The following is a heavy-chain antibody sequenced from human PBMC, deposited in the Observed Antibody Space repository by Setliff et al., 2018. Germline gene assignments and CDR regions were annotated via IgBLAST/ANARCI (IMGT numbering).Heavy chain of an antibody. CDR1: GGSISSSSYY. J-gene: IGHJ4*02. V-gene: IGHV4-39*01. D-gene: IGHD3-16*02. Sequence: SETLSLTCTVSGGSISSSSYYWGWIRQPPGKGLEWIGSIYYSGSTYSNPSLKSRVTISVDTSKNQFSLKLNSVTAADTAVYYCARQKNYYYSVWGSYRYYPFDYWGQGTLVTVSS. CDR3: ARQKNYYYSVWGSYRYYPFDY. CDR2: IYYSGST.